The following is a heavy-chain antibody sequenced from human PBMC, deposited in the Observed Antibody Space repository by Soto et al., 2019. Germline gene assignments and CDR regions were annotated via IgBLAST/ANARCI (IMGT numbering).Heavy chain of an antibody. V-gene: IGHV4-34*01. Sequence: SETLSLTCAVYGGSFSGYYWSWIRQPPGKGLEWIGEINHSGSTNYNPSLKSRVTISVDTSKNQFPLKLSSVTAADTAVYYCARGGSAYSYGSTKTYYYYYYGMDVWGQGTTVTVSS. CDR2: INHSGST. CDR1: GGSFSGYY. J-gene: IGHJ6*02. D-gene: IGHD5-18*01. CDR3: ARGGSAYSYGSTKTYYYYYYGMDV.